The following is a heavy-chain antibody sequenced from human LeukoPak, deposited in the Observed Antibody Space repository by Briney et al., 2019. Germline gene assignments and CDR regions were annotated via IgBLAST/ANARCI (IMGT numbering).Heavy chain of an antibody. V-gene: IGHV1-2*02. CDR2: INPNSGGT. Sequence: ASVKVSCKASGYTFTGYYMHWVRQAPGQGLEWMGWINPNSGGTNSAQKFQGRVTMTRDTSINTAYMELNRLRSDDTAVYYCARGYDSSSLYSPHDYWGQGTLVTVSS. J-gene: IGHJ4*02. CDR1: GYTFTGYY. D-gene: IGHD6-13*01. CDR3: ARGYDSSSLYSPHDY.